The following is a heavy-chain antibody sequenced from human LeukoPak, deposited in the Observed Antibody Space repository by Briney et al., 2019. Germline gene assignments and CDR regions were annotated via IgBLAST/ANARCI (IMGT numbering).Heavy chain of an antibody. CDR3: ARYLIDFWSGCMDV. J-gene: IGHJ6*02. Sequence: GGSLRLSCAASGVTFSSYSMNWVRQAPGKGLEWVSSISSSSSDIYYADSVKGGFTISRDNAKNSLYLQMNSLRAEDTAVYYCARYLIDFWSGCMDVWGQGTTVTVSS. CDR2: ISSSSSDI. CDR1: GVTFSSYS. V-gene: IGHV3-21*01. D-gene: IGHD3-3*01.